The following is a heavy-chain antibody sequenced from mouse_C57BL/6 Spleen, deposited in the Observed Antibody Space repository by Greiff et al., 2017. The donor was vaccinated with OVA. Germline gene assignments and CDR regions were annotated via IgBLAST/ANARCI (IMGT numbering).Heavy chain of an antibody. CDR3: ARHYDYYFDY. V-gene: IGHV1-50*01. Sequence: QVQLQQPGAELVKPGASVKLSCKASGYTFTSYWMQWVKQRPGQGLEWIGEIDPSDSYTNYNQKFKGKATLTVDPSSSTAYMQLSSLTSEDSAVYYCARHYDYYFDYWGQGTTRTVSS. J-gene: IGHJ2*01. D-gene: IGHD2-4*01. CDR1: GYTFTSYW. CDR2: IDPSDSYT.